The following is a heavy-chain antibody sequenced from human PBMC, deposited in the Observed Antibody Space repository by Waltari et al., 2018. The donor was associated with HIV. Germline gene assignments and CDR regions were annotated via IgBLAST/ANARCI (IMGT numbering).Heavy chain of an antibody. Sequence: QVPLVQSGAEVKKPGASLKVSCKASGYSFTRYGLSWVRQAPGQGLEWIGWISVYNDNTKYAQKIQDRLNMTTDSPTSTAYMELRSLRSDDTAVYYCARAPMTTVTSRGFDIWGQGTMVIVSS. D-gene: IGHD4-17*01. V-gene: IGHV1-18*01. CDR1: GYSFTRYG. J-gene: IGHJ3*02. CDR2: ISVYNDNT. CDR3: ARAPMTTVTSRGFDI.